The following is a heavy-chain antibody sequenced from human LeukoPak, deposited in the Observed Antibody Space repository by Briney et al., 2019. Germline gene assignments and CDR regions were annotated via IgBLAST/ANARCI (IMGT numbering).Heavy chain of an antibody. CDR3: ARSRSSSWYGDYMDV. CDR2: GDYSGGT. V-gene: IGHV4-39*07. CDR1: GDSFTSVTDY. J-gene: IGHJ6*03. Sequence: PSETLSLTCTVSGDSFTSVTDYWAWIRQPPGKGLEWIATGDYSGGTYYNPSLESRVAISADMSKNQISLQLTSVTGADTAVYYCARSRSSSWYGDYMDVWGKGTTVTVSS. D-gene: IGHD6-13*01.